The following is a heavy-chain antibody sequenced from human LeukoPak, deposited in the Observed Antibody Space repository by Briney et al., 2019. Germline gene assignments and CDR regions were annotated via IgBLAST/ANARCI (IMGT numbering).Heavy chain of an antibody. V-gene: IGHV4-38-2*02. Sequence: PSETLSLXCTVSGYSSSSGYYWGWILQPPGKGLAWIGSIYHSGSTYYNPSLKSRVTISVDTSKNQFSLKLSSVTAADTAVYYSATPYCSSTSCYKSFDYWGQGTLVTVSS. CDR3: ATPYCSSTSCYKSFDY. CDR1: GYSSSSGYY. J-gene: IGHJ4*02. D-gene: IGHD2-2*02. CDR2: IYHSGST.